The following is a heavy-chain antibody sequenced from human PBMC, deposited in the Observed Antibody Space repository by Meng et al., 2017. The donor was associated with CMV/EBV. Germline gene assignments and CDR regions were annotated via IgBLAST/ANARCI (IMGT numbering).Heavy chain of an antibody. Sequence: ASGYTLTSYDINWVRQATGQGLEWMGWMNPNSGNTGYAQKFQGRVTMTRNTSISTAYMELSSLRSEDTAVYYCARVRQGSDWSGYYYWGQGTLVTVSS. J-gene: IGHJ4*02. V-gene: IGHV1-8*01. CDR1: GYTLTSYD. D-gene: IGHD3-3*01. CDR2: MNPNSGNT. CDR3: ARVRQGSDWSGYYY.